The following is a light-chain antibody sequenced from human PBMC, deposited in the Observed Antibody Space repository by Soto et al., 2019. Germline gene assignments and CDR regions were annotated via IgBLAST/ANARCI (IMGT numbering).Light chain of an antibody. CDR1: NNDMGGHMY. CDR2: ETD. V-gene: IGLV2-14*01. CDR3: SAYRRGIIV. J-gene: IGLJ2*01. Sequence: QSALSQPPSASGSPGQSVTISCTGTNNDMGGHMYVSWYQHQAGKVPKLIIYETDARPSGVSDRFSGSKSGNTASLTISGVQAEDEATYYCSAYRRGIIVFGGGTKVTVL.